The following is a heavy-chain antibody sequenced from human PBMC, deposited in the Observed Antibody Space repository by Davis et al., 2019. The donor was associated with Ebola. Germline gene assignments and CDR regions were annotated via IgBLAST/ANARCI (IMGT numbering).Heavy chain of an antibody. V-gene: IGHV4-4*09. CDR2: IYTSGST. CDR1: GDSISRYY. D-gene: IGHD5-18*01. J-gene: IGHJ4*02. Sequence: SETLSLTCTVSGDSISRYYWSWIRQPPGKGLEWIGYIYTSGSTNYNPSLKSRVTISVDTSKNQFSLKLSSVTAADTAVYYCARDAGYSYGSDYWGQGTLVTVSS. CDR3: ARDAGYSYGSDY.